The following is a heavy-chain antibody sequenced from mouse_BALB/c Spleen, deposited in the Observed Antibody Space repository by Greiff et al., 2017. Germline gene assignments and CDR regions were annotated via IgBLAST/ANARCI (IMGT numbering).Heavy chain of an antibody. CDR1: GFTFSSYA. V-gene: IGHV5-6-5*01. CDR3: ARGHGSSFFDY. CDR2: ISSGGST. D-gene: IGHD1-1*01. J-gene: IGHJ2*01. Sequence: EVQRVESGGGLVKPGGSLKLSCAASGFTFSSYAMSWVRQTPEKRLEWVASISSGGSTYYPDSVKGRFTISRDNARNILYLQMSSLRSEDTAMYYCARGHGSSFFDYWGQGTTLTVSS.